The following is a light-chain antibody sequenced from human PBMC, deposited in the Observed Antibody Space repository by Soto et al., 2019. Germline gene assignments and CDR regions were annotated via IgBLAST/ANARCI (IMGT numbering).Light chain of an antibody. Sequence: QSVLTQPRSVSGSPGQSVTISCTGTSSDVGGYNYVSWYQQHPGKAPTLMIHDVSKRPSGVPDRFSGSKSGNTASLTISGLQAEDEADYYCCSYAGTSYVFGSGTKLTVL. CDR3: CSYAGTSYV. J-gene: IGLJ1*01. CDR2: DVS. CDR1: SSDVGGYNY. V-gene: IGLV2-11*01.